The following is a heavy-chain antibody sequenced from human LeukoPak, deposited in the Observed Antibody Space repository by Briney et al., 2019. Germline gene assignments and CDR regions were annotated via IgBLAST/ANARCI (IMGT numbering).Heavy chain of an antibody. CDR1: GGTFSSYA. V-gene: IGHV1-69*06. J-gene: IGHJ3*02. CDR3: ARSKITMIVVVIGAFDI. CDR2: IIPIFGTA. Sequence: SVKVSCKASGGTFSSYAISWVRQAPGQGLEWMGGIIPIFGTANYAQKFQGRVTITADKSTSTAYMELSSLRSEDTAVYYCARSKITMIVVVIGAFDIWGQGTMVTVSS. D-gene: IGHD3-22*01.